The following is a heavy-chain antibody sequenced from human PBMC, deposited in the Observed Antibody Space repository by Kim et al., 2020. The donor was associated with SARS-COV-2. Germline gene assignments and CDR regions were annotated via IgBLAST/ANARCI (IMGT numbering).Heavy chain of an antibody. D-gene: IGHD2-2*01. J-gene: IGHJ3*02. V-gene: IGHV1-46*01. Sequence: APKFQGGVTMTRDTSTSTVYMELSSLRSEDTAVYYCARDRMSTSGMTFDIWGQGTMVTVSS. CDR3: ARDRMSTSGMTFDI.